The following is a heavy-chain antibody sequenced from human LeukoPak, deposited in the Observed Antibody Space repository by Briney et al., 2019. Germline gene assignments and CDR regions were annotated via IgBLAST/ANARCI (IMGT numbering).Heavy chain of an antibody. CDR3: ARDIGDGSSWYAASAFVY. Sequence: GASVKVSCKASGGTFSSYAISWVRQAPGQGLEWMGGIIPIFGTANYAQKFQGRVTITADESTSTAYMELSSLRSEDTAVYYCARDIGDGSSWYAASAFVYWGQGTLVTVSS. CDR2: IIPIFGTA. V-gene: IGHV1-69*13. J-gene: IGHJ4*02. D-gene: IGHD6-13*01. CDR1: GGTFSSYA.